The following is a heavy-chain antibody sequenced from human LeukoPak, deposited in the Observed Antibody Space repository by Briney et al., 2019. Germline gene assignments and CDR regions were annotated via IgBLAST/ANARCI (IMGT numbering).Heavy chain of an antibody. CDR1: GGSISSSNW. V-gene: IGHV4-4*02. CDR3: ARSRDTVTLYYFDY. D-gene: IGHD4-17*01. J-gene: IGHJ4*02. Sequence: NPSGTLSLTCAVSGGSISSSNWWGWVRQPPGKGLEWIGEIYHSGSTNYNPSLKSRVTISVDKSKNQFSLKLSSVTAADTAVYYCARSRDTVTLYYFDYWGQGTLVTVSS. CDR2: IYHSGST.